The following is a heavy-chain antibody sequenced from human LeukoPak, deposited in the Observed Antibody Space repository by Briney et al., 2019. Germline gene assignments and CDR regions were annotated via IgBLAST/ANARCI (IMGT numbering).Heavy chain of an antibody. J-gene: IGHJ3*02. D-gene: IGHD2-8*01. CDR2: LYSGGST. CDR3: ARARVGCTNYAFDI. V-gene: IGHV3-53*01. CDR1: GFSVSGNY. Sequence: PGGSLRLSCAASGFSVSGNYMTWVRQPPGKGLEWVSLLYSGGSTYYADSVKGRFTISRDNSKNTLYLQMNSLRAEDTAVYYCARARVGCTNYAFDIWGQGTMVTVSS.